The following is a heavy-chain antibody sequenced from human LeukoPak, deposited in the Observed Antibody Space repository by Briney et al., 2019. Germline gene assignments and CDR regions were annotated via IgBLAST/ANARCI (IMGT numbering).Heavy chain of an antibody. V-gene: IGHV3-48*02. Sequence: GGSLRLSCAASGFTFSTYAMNWVRQAPRKGLEWISYISSSSSSIYYADSVKGRFTISRDNAKNSLYLQMSSLRDEDTAVYYCARERSRSGYDYWGQGTLVTVSS. CDR1: GFTFSTYA. D-gene: IGHD5-12*01. J-gene: IGHJ4*02. CDR2: ISSSSSSI. CDR3: ARERSRSGYDY.